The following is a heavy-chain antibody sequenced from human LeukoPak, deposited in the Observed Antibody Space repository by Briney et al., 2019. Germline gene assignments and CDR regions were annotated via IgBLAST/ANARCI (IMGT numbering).Heavy chain of an antibody. CDR1: GYSFTSHW. CDR2: IYPGDSDT. Sequence: GESLKISCKGSGYSFTSHWIGWVRQMPGKGLEWMGTIYPGDSDTRYSPSFQGQVTISADKSISTAYLQWSSLKASDTAMYYCARPTGIGLNHTGTEPYYFDYWGQGTLVTVSS. V-gene: IGHV5-51*01. CDR3: ARPTGIGLNHTGTEPYYFDY. D-gene: IGHD1-1*01. J-gene: IGHJ4*02.